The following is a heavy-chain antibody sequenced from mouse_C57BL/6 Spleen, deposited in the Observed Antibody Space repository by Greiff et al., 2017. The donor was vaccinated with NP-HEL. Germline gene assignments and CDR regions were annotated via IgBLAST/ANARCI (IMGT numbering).Heavy chain of an antibody. CDR2: ISSGGSYT. CDR1: GFPFRSSC. V-gene: IGHV5-6*01. Sequence: LFVDSWGAFVKPGWSLPLSCAASGFPFRSSCMSLFRPTPVKRLEWVSTISSGGSYTYYPDSVKGRFTISRDNAKNTLYLQMSSLKSEDTAMYYCARGTGTFAYWGQGTLVTVSA. D-gene: IGHD4-1*01. J-gene: IGHJ3*01. CDR3: ARGTGTFAY.